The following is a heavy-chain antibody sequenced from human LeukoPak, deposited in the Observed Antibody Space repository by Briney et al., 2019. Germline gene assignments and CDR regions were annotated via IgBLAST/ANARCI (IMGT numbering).Heavy chain of an antibody. D-gene: IGHD4-17*01. CDR1: GYTFRSHG. Sequence: ASVKVSCKASGYTFRSHGITWVRRAPGQGLEWMGWISAYSAKTNYAQKFQGRVTMTTDTSTRTAYMELRSLRSDDTAVYYCARVFYGDYQYFDYWGQGTLVTVSS. CDR2: ISAYSAKT. CDR3: ARVFYGDYQYFDY. J-gene: IGHJ4*02. V-gene: IGHV1-18*01.